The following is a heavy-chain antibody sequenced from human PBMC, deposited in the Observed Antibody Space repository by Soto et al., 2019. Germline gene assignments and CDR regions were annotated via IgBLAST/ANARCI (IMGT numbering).Heavy chain of an antibody. CDR3: ARDLKVAGTNSFYYYGMDV. V-gene: IGHV3-21*01. Sequence: EVQLVESGGGLVKPGGSLRLSCADSGVTFSNYTMNWVRQAPGKGLEWVSSISRSSRNIYYADSLKGRFTISRDNAKNALYLQMNSLRAEDTAVYYCARDLKVAGTNSFYYYGMDVWGQWTTVTVSS. CDR1: GVTFSNYT. D-gene: IGHD6-19*01. CDR2: ISRSSRNI. J-gene: IGHJ6*02.